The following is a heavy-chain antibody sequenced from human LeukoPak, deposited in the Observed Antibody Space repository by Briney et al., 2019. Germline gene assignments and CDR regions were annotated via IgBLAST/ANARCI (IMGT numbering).Heavy chain of an antibody. CDR1: GFPFSSNS. Sequence: GGPLRLSCTVSGFPFSSNSMSWVRQAPGKGLEWVSFIYSDNTHYSDSVKGRFTISRDNSKNTLYLQMNSLRAEDTAVYYCAKDDDWGRYKHWGQGTLVTVSS. D-gene: IGHD3-16*01. V-gene: IGHV3-53*01. CDR2: IYSDNT. J-gene: IGHJ1*01. CDR3: AKDDDWGRYKH.